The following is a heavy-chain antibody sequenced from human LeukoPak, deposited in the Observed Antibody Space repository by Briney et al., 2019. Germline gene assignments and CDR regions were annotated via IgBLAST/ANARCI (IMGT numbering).Heavy chain of an antibody. Sequence: GGSLRLSCAASGFTFSNAWMSWDRQAPGKGLEWVGRIKSKTDGGTTDYAAPVKGRFTISRDDSKNTLYLQMNSLKTEDTAVYYCTTALEMATIKVAFDIWGQGTMVTVSS. D-gene: IGHD5-24*01. CDR1: GFTFSNAW. CDR2: IKSKTDGGTT. CDR3: TTALEMATIKVAFDI. V-gene: IGHV3-15*01. J-gene: IGHJ3*02.